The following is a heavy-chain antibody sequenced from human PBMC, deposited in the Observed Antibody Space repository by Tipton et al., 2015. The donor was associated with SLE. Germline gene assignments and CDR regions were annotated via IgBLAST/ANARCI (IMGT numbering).Heavy chain of an antibody. J-gene: IGHJ1*01. Sequence: SLRLSCAASGFSFSMYWMTWVRQTPEKGLEWVANINQDESARYYVDSVKGRFTISRDNAKKSVDLQIDSLRVDDSAIYYCVRIGWLVWDFQLWGQGTVVTVSS. V-gene: IGHV3-7*01. CDR1: GFSFSMYW. CDR3: VRIGWLVWDFQL. D-gene: IGHD6-19*01. CDR2: INQDESAR.